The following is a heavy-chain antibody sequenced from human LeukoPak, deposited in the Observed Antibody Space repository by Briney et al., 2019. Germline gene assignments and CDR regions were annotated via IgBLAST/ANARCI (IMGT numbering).Heavy chain of an antibody. J-gene: IGHJ5*02. D-gene: IGHD3-3*01. CDR3: ARHGSGVVAFSYNWFDP. V-gene: IGHV5-51*01. CDR1: GYSFTSYW. Sequence: GESLKISCKGSGYSFTSYWIGCVRQMPGKGLEWMGIIYPGDSDTRYSPSFQGQVTISVDKSISTAYLQWSSLKASDTAMYYCARHGSGVVAFSYNWFDPWGQGTLVTVTS. CDR2: IYPGDSDT.